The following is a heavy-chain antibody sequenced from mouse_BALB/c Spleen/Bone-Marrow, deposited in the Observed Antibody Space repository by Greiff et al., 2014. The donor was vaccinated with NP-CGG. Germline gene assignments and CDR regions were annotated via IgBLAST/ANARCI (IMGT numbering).Heavy chain of an antibody. CDR3: VRGAHP. CDR1: GYVFSTSW. CDR2: IYPGDGDA. Sequence: QVQLQQSGPELVKPGASVKTSCKASGYVFSTSWMNWVKQRPGQGLEWIGRIYPGDGDANYNGNFKGKATLTADKSSSTAYMQLNSLTSVDSAVYFCVRGAHPWGQGTLVTVSA. J-gene: IGHJ3*01. V-gene: IGHV1-82*01.